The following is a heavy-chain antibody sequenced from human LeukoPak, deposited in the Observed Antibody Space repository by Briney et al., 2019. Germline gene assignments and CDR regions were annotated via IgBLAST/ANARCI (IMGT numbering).Heavy chain of an antibody. V-gene: IGHV4-4*07. CDR3: ARGCSSSSCWLRMDI. CDR1: GGSITKYY. D-gene: IGHD2-2*01. Sequence: KPSETLSLICTVSGGSITKYYWSWLRQPAGKGLEWIGRIYSSGNTNYNPSLKSRVTMSVDTSKNQFSLKLSSVTAADTAVYYCARGCSSSSCWLRMDIWGQGTTVTVSS. J-gene: IGHJ6*02. CDR2: IYSSGNT.